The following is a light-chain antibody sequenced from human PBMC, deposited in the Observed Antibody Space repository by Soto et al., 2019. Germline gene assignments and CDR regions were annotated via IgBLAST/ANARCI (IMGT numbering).Light chain of an antibody. J-gene: IGKJ1*01. CDR3: QQYGDSPRT. Sequence: EIVLTQSPGTLSLSPGEGATLSCRASQSINSNFLAWYQQKPGQAPRLLIYGASIRATGIPDRFSGSGSGTDFTLSISRLEPEDFAVYSCQQYGDSPRTFGLGTKVDIK. V-gene: IGKV3-20*01. CDR2: GAS. CDR1: QSINSNF.